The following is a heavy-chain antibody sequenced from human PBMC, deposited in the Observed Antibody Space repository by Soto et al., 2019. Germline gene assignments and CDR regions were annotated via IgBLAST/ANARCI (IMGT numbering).Heavy chain of an antibody. V-gene: IGHV3-30*18. CDR2: TSYNGSVT. J-gene: IGHJ6*02. CDR3: AKDLRVASIRGYSYYGMDV. CDR1: GFTFNYFG. Sequence: QPGGSLRLSCAASGFTFNYFGMHWVRQAPGKGLEWVAVTSYNGSVTYYADSVKGRFTVSRDNSKNTLYLQMDSLRGEDTAVYPCAKDLRVASIRGYSYYGMDVWGHGTTVTVSS. D-gene: IGHD3-10*01.